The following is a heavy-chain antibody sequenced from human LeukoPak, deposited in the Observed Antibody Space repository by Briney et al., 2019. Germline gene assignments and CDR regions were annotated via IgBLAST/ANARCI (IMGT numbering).Heavy chain of an antibody. J-gene: IGHJ6*03. CDR1: GYSFTGYY. D-gene: IGHD4-17*01. Sequence: ASVKVSCKASGYSFTGYYLHWVRQAPGHRLEWMGRIKPNNGATNYAQKFQGRVTMTRDTSISTAYMELSRLRSDDTALYYCAKASDYGDYVSVYYYMDVWGKGTTVTVSS. V-gene: IGHV1-2*06. CDR3: AKASDYGDYVSVYYYMDV. CDR2: IKPNNGAT.